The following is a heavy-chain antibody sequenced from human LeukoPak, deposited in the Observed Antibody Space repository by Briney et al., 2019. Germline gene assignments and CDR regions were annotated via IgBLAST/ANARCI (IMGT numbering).Heavy chain of an antibody. CDR1: GFTFSSYA. CDR2: ISGSGGST. J-gene: IGHJ4*02. D-gene: IGHD2-2*02. CDR3: AKDRFMGCSSTSCYIVY. Sequence: GGSLRLSCAASGFTFSSYAMSWVRQAPGKGLEWVSAISGSGGSTYYADSVRGRFTISRDNSKNTLYLQMNSLRAEDTAVYYCAKDRFMGCSSTSCYIVYWGQGTLVTVSS. V-gene: IGHV3-23*01.